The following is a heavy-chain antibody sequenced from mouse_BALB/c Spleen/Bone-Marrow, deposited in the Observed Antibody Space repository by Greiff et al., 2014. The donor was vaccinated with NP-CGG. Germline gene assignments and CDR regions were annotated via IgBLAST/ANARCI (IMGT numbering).Heavy chain of an antibody. CDR1: GYTFTSYT. J-gene: IGHJ3*01. V-gene: IGHV1-4*01. CDR2: INPSSGFS. D-gene: IGHD2-14*01. Sequence: VQLQQSGAELARPGASVKMSCKASGYTFTSYTVHWIKQRPGQGLEWIGYINPSSGFSNYNQKFKDKATLTADKSSSTAYMQLNSLTSEDSAVYYCARSAYYRSLFAYWGQGTLVTVSA. CDR3: ARSAYYRSLFAY.